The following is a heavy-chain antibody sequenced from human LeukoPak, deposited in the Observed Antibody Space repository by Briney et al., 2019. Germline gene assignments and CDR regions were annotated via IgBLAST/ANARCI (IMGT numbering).Heavy chain of an antibody. CDR1: GFTFNNYA. J-gene: IGHJ4*02. CDR2: ITASGGST. V-gene: IGHV3-23*01. D-gene: IGHD1-1*01. Sequence: GGSLRLSCASSGFTFNNYAMTWVRQAPGKGLEWVSSITASGGSTYCADSVKGRFTVSRDNSKNTLYLQMSSLRAEDTAVYYCARDYPTSGIVTIFDYWGQGTLVTVSS. CDR3: ARDYPTSGIVTIFDY.